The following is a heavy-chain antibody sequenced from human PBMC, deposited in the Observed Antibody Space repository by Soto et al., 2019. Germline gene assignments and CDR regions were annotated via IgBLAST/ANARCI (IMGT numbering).Heavy chain of an antibody. V-gene: IGHV4-31*03. CDR1: GASINRDPYY. Sequence: QVQVQESGPGLVRPSQTLSLTCTVSGASINRDPYYWRWIRQHPVKGLEWIGYIYYNGDTDYNPSPKSRVTISLDTSKNQISLKQSSGTAAETAVYYCARGQDGKVLKGSGMGVWGQGTTVIVS. CDR3: ARGQDGKVLKGSGMGV. D-gene: IGHD1-1*01. J-gene: IGHJ6*02. CDR2: IYYNGDT.